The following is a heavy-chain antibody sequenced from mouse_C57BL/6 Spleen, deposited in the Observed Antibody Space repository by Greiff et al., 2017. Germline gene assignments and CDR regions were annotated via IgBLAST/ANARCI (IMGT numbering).Heavy chain of an antibody. CDR1: GYTFTSYW. D-gene: IGHD2-10*02. CDR2: IYPGSGST. CDR3: ARGGSMYFDY. Sequence: VQLQQPGAELVKPGASVKMSCKASGYTFTSYWITWVKQRPGQGLEWIGDIYPGSGSTKYNEKFKSKATLTVDKPSSTAYMQLSSLTSEDSAVYYCARGGSMYFDYWGQGTTLTVSS. J-gene: IGHJ2*01. V-gene: IGHV1-55*01.